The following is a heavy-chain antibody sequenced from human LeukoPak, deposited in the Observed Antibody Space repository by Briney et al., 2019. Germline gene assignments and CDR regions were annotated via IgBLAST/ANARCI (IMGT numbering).Heavy chain of an antibody. D-gene: IGHD2-15*01. J-gene: IGHJ4*02. CDR2: IYPGDSDT. V-gene: IGHV5-51*01. CDR3: ARGDCSGGSCYSGFFDY. CDR1: GYHFTSYW. Sequence: GESLEISCKGSGYHFTSYWIGWVRPLPGKGLEWMGIIYPGDSDTRYSPSFQGQVTISADKSISTAYLQWSSLKASDTAMYYCARGDCSGGSCYSGFFDYWGQGTLVTVSS.